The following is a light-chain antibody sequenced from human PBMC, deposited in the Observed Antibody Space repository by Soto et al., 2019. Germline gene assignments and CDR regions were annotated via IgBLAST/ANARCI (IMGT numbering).Light chain of an antibody. Sequence: QSALAQPASVSGSPGQSITISCTGTSSDVGGYDHVGWYQQHPGKAPKLMIYKVSNRPSGVSNRFSGSKSGNTASLTISGLQAEDEADYYCISYTSGSTSYVFGIGTKLTDL. CDR3: ISYTSGSTSYV. J-gene: IGLJ1*01. V-gene: IGLV2-14*01. CDR2: KVS. CDR1: SSDVGGYDH.